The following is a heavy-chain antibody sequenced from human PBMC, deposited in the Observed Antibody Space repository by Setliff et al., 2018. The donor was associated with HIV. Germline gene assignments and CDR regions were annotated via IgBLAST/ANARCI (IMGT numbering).Heavy chain of an antibody. D-gene: IGHD3-22*01. Sequence: SETLSLTCTVSGCSISSGSYYWSWIRQSAGKGLEWIGRIYISGSTNYNPSLKSRVTISLDTSRNQFSLKLNSVTAVDTAVYYCAREDYYDSSGDAFDIWGQGTKVTVSS. J-gene: IGHJ3*02. CDR1: GCSISSGSYY. CDR3: AREDYYDSSGDAFDI. V-gene: IGHV4-61*02. CDR2: IYISGST.